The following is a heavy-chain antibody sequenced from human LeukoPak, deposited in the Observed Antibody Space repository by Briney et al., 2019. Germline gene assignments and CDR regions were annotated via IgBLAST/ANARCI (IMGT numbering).Heavy chain of an antibody. V-gene: IGHV3-7*03. CDR1: GFTFSSHW. Sequence: PGGSLRLSCAASGFTFSSHWMNWVRQAPGKGLEWVATIKQDGRDKYYVDSVKGRFTISRDDAKNSLYLQMNSLRVEDTAVYHCVRYFTAVAPTLRLDYWGQGTLVTVSS. CDR3: VRYFTAVAPTLRLDY. CDR2: IKQDGRDK. D-gene: IGHD6-19*01. J-gene: IGHJ4*02.